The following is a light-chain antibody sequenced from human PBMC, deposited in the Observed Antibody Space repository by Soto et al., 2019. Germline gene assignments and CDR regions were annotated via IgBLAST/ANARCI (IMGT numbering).Light chain of an antibody. CDR2: DTS. CDR1: TGAVTSGHY. CDR3: LLSYSGAREV. V-gene: IGLV7-46*01. J-gene: IGLJ2*01. Sequence: QTVVTQEPSLTVSPGGTVTLTCGSSTGAVTSGHYPYWFQQKPGQAPRTLIYDTSNKHSWTPARFSGSLLGGKAALTLSGAQPEDEAEYYCLLSYSGAREVFGGGTKLIVL.